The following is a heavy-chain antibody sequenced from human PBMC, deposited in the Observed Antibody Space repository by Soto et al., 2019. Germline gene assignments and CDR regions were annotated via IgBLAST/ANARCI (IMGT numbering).Heavy chain of an antibody. CDR1: GGSFSGYY. J-gene: IGHJ6*02. CDR3: ARTWTTTDYYYYHMDV. V-gene: IGHV4-34*01. D-gene: IGHD4-4*01. Sequence: AETLSLTCAVYGGSFSGYYWSWIRQPPGKGLEWIGEINHSGSTNYNPSLKSRVTISVDTSKNQFSLKLSSVTAADTAVYYCARTWTTTDYYYYHMDVWGQGTSVTVSS. CDR2: INHSGST.